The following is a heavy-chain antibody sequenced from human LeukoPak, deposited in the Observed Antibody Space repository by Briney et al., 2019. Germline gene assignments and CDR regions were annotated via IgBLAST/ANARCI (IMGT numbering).Heavy chain of an antibody. D-gene: IGHD3-22*01. J-gene: IGHJ4*02. CDR2: INPNSGGT. CDR3: ARVFYDSSGPFDC. CDR1: GYTFTGYY. Sequence: ASVKVSCKASGYTFTGYYMHWVRQAPGQGLEWMGRINPNSGGTNYAQKFQGRVTMTRDTSISTAYMELSRLRSDDTAVYYCARVFYDSSGPFDCWGQGTLVTVSS. V-gene: IGHV1-2*06.